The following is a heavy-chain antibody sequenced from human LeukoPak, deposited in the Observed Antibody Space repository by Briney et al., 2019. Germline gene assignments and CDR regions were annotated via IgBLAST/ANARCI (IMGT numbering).Heavy chain of an antibody. V-gene: IGHV4-59*12. CDR1: GGSISSYY. CDR2: IYYSGST. Sequence: SETLSLTCTVSGGSISSYYWSWIRQPPGKGLKWIGYIYYSGSTSYSPSLRSRVTISVDTSKNQFSLKLSSVTAADTAVYYCARGGPYSNSLGGIDYWGQGTLVTVSS. D-gene: IGHD4-11*01. CDR3: ARGGPYSNSLGGIDY. J-gene: IGHJ4*02.